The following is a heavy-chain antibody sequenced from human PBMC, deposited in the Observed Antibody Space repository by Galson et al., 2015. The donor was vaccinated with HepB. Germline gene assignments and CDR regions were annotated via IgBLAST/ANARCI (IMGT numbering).Heavy chain of an antibody. J-gene: IGHJ4*02. CDR1: GGSISSGGYY. CDR2: IYYSGST. D-gene: IGHD6-19*01. V-gene: IGHV4-31*03. Sequence: TLSLTCTVSGGSISSGGYYWSWIRQHPGKGLEWIGYIYYSGSTYYNPSLKSRVTISVDTSKNQFSLKLSSVTAADTAVYYCAGYSSAHNHYFDYWGQGTLVTVSS. CDR3: AGYSSAHNHYFDY.